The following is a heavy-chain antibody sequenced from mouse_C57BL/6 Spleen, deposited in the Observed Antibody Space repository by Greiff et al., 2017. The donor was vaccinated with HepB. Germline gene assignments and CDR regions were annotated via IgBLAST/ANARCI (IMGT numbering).Heavy chain of an antibody. V-gene: IGHV3-6*01. J-gene: IGHJ1*03. CDR3: AREVVATDWYFDV. CDR2: ISYDGSN. Sequence: EVQVVESGPGLVKPSQSLSLTCSVTGYSITSGYYWNWIRQFPGNKLEWMGYISYDGSNNYNPSLKNRISITRDTSKNQFFLKLNSVTTEDTATYYCAREVVATDWYFDVWGTGTTVTVSS. CDR1: GYSITSGYY. D-gene: IGHD1-1*01.